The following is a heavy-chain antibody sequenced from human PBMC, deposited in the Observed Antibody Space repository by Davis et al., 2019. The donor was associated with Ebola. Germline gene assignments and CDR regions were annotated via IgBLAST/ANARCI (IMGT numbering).Heavy chain of an antibody. J-gene: IGHJ4*02. CDR2: ISWNSGRI. Sequence: PGGSLRLSCAASGFTFDDYAMHWVRQAPGKGLEWVSGISWNSGRIGYADSVKGRFTISRDNAKNSLYLQMNSLRAEDMALYYCAKGAHYYDSSGAFDYWGQGTLVTVSS. CDR3: AKGAHYYDSSGAFDY. V-gene: IGHV3-9*03. CDR1: GFTFDDYA. D-gene: IGHD3-22*01.